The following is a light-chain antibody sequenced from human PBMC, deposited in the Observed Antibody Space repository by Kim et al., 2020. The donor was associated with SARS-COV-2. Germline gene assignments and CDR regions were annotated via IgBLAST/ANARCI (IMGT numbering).Light chain of an antibody. CDR1: HSVTSS. Sequence: LPPGERATLSCRASHSVTSSLAWYQQKRGQAPRLLIYDASNRATGIPARFSGSGSGTDFTLTISSLEPEDFAVYYCLQRKNWPLTFGGGTKVDIK. CDR3: LQRKNWPLT. J-gene: IGKJ4*01. V-gene: IGKV3-11*01. CDR2: DAS.